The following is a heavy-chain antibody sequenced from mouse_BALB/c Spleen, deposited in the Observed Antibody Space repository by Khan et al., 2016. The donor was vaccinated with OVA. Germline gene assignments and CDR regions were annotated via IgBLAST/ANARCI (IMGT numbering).Heavy chain of an antibody. V-gene: IGHV5-9-3*01. CDR1: GFTFSTFA. D-gene: IGHD1-1*01. CDR2: INSDGTYT. J-gene: IGHJ3*01. Sequence: EVELVESGGGLVKPGGSLKLSCAASGFTFSTFAMSWVRQTPEKRLEWVASINSDGTYTYYPDSVKGRFTISRDTAKNTLYLQMSSLRSEDTAMYYCARQNYGPFDYWGQGTLVTVS. CDR3: ARQNYGPFDY.